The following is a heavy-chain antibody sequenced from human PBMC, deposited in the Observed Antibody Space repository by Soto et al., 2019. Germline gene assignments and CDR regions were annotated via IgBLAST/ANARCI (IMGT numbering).Heavy chain of an antibody. CDR3: ARADGRDGYNLDY. V-gene: IGHV4-59*01. Sequence: SETLSLTCTVSGGSISSYYWSWMRQPPGKGLEWIGYIYYSGSTNYNPSLKSRVTISVDTSKNQFSLKLSSVTAADTAVYYCARADGRDGYNLDYWGQGTLVTVSS. D-gene: IGHD5-12*01. CDR1: GGSISSYY. CDR2: IYYSGST. J-gene: IGHJ4*02.